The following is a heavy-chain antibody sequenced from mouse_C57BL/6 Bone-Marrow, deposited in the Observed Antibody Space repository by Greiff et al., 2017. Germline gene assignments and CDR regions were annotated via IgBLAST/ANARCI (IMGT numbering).Heavy chain of an antibody. J-gene: IGHJ1*03. CDR2: VDPANGTT. Sequence: VQLQQSVAELVRPGASVKLSCTASGFNIKNTYMHWVKQSPEQGLEWIGRVDPANGTTKYAPQFQGKATITADTSSNTAYLQLSSLTSEDTAIYYCAYYYYGSSFYWDFDVWGTGTTVTVSS. V-gene: IGHV14-3*01. D-gene: IGHD1-1*01. CDR3: AYYYYGSSFYWDFDV. CDR1: GFNIKNTY.